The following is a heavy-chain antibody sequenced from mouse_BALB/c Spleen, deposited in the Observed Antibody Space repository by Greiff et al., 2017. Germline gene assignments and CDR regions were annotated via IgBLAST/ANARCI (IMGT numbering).Heavy chain of an antibody. V-gene: IGHV6-6*02. J-gene: IGHJ4*01. CDR2: IRLKSNNYAT. Sequence: EVMLVESGGGLVQPGGSMKLSCVASGFTFSNYWMNWVRQSPEKGLEWVAEIRLKSNNYATHYAESVKGRFTISRDDSKSSVYLQMNNLRAEDTGIYYCTRRTATAMDYWGQGTSVTVSS. D-gene: IGHD1-2*01. CDR1: GFTFSNYW. CDR3: TRRTATAMDY.